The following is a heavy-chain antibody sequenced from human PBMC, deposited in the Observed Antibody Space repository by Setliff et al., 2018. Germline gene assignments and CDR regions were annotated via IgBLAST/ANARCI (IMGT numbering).Heavy chain of an antibody. CDR3: ARSAGYSSSWYNYYYGMDV. CDR1: GYSISSGYY. Sequence: SETLSLTCSVSGYSISSGYYWGWIRQPPGKGLEWIGSIYHNGNSYYNPSLKSRVTISVDTSKNQFSLKLSSVTAADTAVYYCARSAGYSSSWYNYYYGMDVWGQGTTVTVSS. J-gene: IGHJ6*02. CDR2: IYHNGNS. D-gene: IGHD6-13*01. V-gene: IGHV4-38-2*01.